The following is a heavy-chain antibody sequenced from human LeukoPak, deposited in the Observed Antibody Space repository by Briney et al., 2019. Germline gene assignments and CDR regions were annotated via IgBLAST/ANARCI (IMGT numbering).Heavy chain of an antibody. J-gene: IGHJ4*02. CDR3: ARDRRIAAAAFYFDY. Sequence: GGSLRLSCAASGFTFSSYGMHWVRQAPGKGLEWVAVIWYDGSNKYYADSVKGRFTISRDNSKNTLYLRMNSLRAEDTAVYYCARDRRIAAAAFYFDYWGQGTLVTVSS. CDR2: IWYDGSNK. CDR1: GFTFSSYG. V-gene: IGHV3-33*01. D-gene: IGHD6-13*01.